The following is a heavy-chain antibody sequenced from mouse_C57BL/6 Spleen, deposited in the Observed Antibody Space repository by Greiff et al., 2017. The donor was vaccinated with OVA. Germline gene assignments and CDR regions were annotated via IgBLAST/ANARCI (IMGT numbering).Heavy chain of an antibody. Sequence: QVQLKQPGAELVKPGASVKLSCKASGYTFTSYWMHWVKQRPGQGLEWIGMIHPNSGSTNYNEKFKSKATLTVDKSSSTAFMQLSSLTSEDSAVYYCARWAGGAMDYWGQGTSVTVSS. V-gene: IGHV1-64*01. D-gene: IGHD1-1*02. CDR1: GYTFTSYW. CDR3: ARWAGGAMDY. J-gene: IGHJ4*01. CDR2: IHPNSGST.